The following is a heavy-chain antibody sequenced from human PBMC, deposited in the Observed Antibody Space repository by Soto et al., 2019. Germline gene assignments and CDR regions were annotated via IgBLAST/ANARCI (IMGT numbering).Heavy chain of an antibody. CDR2: TYYRSKWYN. CDR1: GDSVSSNSAA. J-gene: IGHJ5*02. D-gene: IGHD3-10*01. V-gene: IGHV6-1*01. Sequence: SPTLSLTCAISGDSVSSNSAAWNWIRQSPSRGLEWLGRTYYRSKWYNDYAVSVKSRITINPDTSKNQFSLQLNSVTPEDTAVYYCARANRYYYGSGSFDPWGQGTLVTVSS. CDR3: ARANRYYYGSGSFDP.